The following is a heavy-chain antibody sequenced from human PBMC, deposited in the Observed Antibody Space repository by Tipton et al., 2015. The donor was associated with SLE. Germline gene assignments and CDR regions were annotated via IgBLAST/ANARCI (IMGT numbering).Heavy chain of an antibody. V-gene: IGHV4-39*07. J-gene: IGHJ6*03. CDR3: ARDGLGWGYYYYMDV. D-gene: IGHD5/OR15-5a*01. CDR1: GGSISSSSYY. Sequence: TLSLTCSVFGGSISSSSYYWGWIRQPPGKGLEWIGSIYYSGSTKYNPSLKSRVTISIDTSKNQFSLKLSSVTAADTALYYCARDGLGWGYYYYMDVWGTGTTATVSS. CDR2: IYYSGST.